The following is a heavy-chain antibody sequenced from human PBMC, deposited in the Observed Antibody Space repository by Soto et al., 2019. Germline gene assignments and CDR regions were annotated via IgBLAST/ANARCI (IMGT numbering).Heavy chain of an antibody. J-gene: IGHJ3*02. CDR3: AREVYYYDSSGYKSDAYDI. Sequence: ASVKVSGKASGYTFTSYGISWVRQAPGQGLEWMGWISAYNGNTNYAQKLQGRVTMTTDTSTSTAYMELRSLRSDDTAVYYCAREVYYYDSSGYKSDAYDIWGQGTMVTVSS. CDR2: ISAYNGNT. V-gene: IGHV1-18*04. D-gene: IGHD3-22*01. CDR1: GYTFTSYG.